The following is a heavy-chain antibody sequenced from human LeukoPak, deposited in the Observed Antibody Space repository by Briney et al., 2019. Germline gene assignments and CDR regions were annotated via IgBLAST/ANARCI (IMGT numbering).Heavy chain of an antibody. D-gene: IGHD3-22*01. CDR2: ISSSSSYI. CDR3: ARDFDDYYDRNPNDAFDI. J-gene: IGHJ3*02. V-gene: IGHV3-21*01. Sequence: KSGGSLRLSCAASGFTFSSYSMNWVRQAPGKGLEWVSSISSSSSYIYYADSVKGRFTISRDNAKNSLYLQMNSLRAEDTAVYYCARDFDDYYDRNPNDAFDIWGQGTMVTVSS. CDR1: GFTFSSYS.